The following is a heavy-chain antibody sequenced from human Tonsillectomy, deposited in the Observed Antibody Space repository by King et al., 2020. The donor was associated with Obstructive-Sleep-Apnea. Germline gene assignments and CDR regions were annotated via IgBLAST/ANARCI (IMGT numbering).Heavy chain of an antibody. V-gene: IGHV3-30-3*01. Sequence: VQLVESGGGVVQPGRSLRLSCAASGFTFSSYAMHWVRQAPGKGLEWVAVISYDGSNKYYADSVKGRFTISRDNSKNTLYLQMNSLRAEDTAVYYCARTLYDSSGYYYRGVVFFFDYWGQGTLVTVSS. D-gene: IGHD3-22*01. CDR1: GFTFSSYA. CDR2: ISYDGSNK. J-gene: IGHJ4*02. CDR3: ARTLYDSSGYYYRGVVFFFDY.